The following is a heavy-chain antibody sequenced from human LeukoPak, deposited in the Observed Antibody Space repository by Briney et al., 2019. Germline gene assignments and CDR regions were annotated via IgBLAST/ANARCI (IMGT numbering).Heavy chain of an antibody. CDR2: IDKKDKGYATAT. D-gene: IGHD5-24*01. Sequence: GGSLKLSCAASGFTFSGSAIHWVRQSSGKGLEWVGQIDKKDKGYATATAYAASVKGRFTISRDDSKNTLYLQMNSLRAEDTAVYYCAKDGYVPRADSFDYWGQGTLVTVSS. V-gene: IGHV3-73*01. CDR1: GFTFSGSA. CDR3: AKDGYVPRADSFDY. J-gene: IGHJ4*02.